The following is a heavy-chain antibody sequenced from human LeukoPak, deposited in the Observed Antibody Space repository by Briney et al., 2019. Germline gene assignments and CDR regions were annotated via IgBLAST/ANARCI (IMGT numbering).Heavy chain of an antibody. Sequence: GGSLRLSCAASGFTFRTYWMSWVRQAPGKGLEWVANIKQDGSEEYYVDSVKGRFTIFRDNAKDSLYLQMHSLRAEDTAVYYCARDEEGPTDLGQGTLVTVSS. CDR3: ARDEEGPTD. CDR1: GFTFRTYW. CDR2: IKQDGSEE. V-gene: IGHV3-7*01. J-gene: IGHJ4*02.